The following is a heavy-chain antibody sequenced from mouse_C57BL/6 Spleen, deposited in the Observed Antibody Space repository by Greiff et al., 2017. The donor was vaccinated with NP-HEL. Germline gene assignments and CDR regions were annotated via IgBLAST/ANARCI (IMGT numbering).Heavy chain of an antibody. CDR1: GYTFTDYY. CDR3: ASSAYYDYDVGFAY. CDR2: INPNNGGT. V-gene: IGHV1-26*01. D-gene: IGHD2-4*01. Sequence: EVQLQQSGPELVKPGASVKISCKASGYTFTDYYMNWVKQSHGKSLEWIGDINPNNGGTSYNQKFKGKATLTVDKSSSTAYMELRSLTSEDSAVYYCASSAYYDYDVGFAYWGQGTLVTVSA. J-gene: IGHJ3*01.